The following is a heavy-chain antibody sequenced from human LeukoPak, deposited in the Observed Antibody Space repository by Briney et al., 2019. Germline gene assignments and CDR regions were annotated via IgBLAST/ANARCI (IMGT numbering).Heavy chain of an antibody. V-gene: IGHV4-59*02. Sequence: PSETLSLTCTVSGGSVSDYYWSWIRQSPGKGLEWIGYIYYTGSTTYNPSLKSRVTISADTSKNQFSLKLSSVTAADTAVYYCASRKLGNDYWGQGALVTVSS. CDR1: GGSVSDYY. J-gene: IGHJ4*02. CDR3: ASRKLGNDY. D-gene: IGHD7-27*01. CDR2: IYYTGST.